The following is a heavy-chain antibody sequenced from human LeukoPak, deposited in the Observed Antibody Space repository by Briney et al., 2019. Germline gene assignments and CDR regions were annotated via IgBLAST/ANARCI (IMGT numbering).Heavy chain of an antibody. D-gene: IGHD6-19*01. CDR1: GFTFSSYA. J-gene: IGHJ4*02. CDR3: AKDSSGWTTSGYFDY. Sequence: GGSLRLSCAASGFTFSSYAMSWVRQAPGKGLEWVSAISGSGGSTYYTDSVKGRFTVSRDNSKNTLYLQMNSLRAEDTAVYYCAKDSSGWTTSGYFDYWGQGTLVTVSS. CDR2: ISGSGGST. V-gene: IGHV3-23*01.